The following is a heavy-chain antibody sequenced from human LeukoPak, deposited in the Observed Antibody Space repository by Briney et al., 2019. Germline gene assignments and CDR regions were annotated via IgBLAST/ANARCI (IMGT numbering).Heavy chain of an antibody. CDR2: IIPMLGKT. V-gene: IGHV1-69*04. CDR3: ARGLFGGFAAAPFDH. Sequence: SVKVSCKASGGTFDNYAVSWVREAPGLGLEWMGRIIPMLGKTTSAQKFQDRVTITADKSTGTAYMELTNLRPDDTAVYFCARGLFGGFAAAPFDHWGQGTLVTVSS. CDR1: GGTFDNYA. D-gene: IGHD2-2*01. J-gene: IGHJ4*02.